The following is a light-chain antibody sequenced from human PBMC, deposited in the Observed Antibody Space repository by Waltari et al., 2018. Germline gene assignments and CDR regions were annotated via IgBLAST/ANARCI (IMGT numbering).Light chain of an antibody. CDR3: QTADSSGPYWV. V-gene: IGLV3-25*03. CDR1: TLPKQY. J-gene: IGLJ3*02. CDR2: KDS. Sequence: SYELTQPPSVSVSPGQTARITCSGDTLPKQYAYWYQQKPGQAPVLVVYKDSERPSGIPGGFSGPSSGTTATLTISGVQAEDEADYYCQTADSSGPYWVFGGGTKLTVL.